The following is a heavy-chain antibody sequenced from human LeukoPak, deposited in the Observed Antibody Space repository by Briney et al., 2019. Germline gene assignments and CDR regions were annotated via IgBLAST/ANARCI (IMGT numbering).Heavy chain of an antibody. V-gene: IGHV4-34*01. CDR3: ARWSRDTAMVPKIYYYYGMDV. J-gene: IGHJ6*02. D-gene: IGHD5-18*01. Sequence: PSETLSLTCAVYGGSFSGYYWSWTRQPPGKGLEWIGEINHSGSTNYNPSLKSRVTISVDTSKNQFSLKLSSVTAADTAVYYCARWSRDTAMVPKIYYYYGMDVWGQGTTVTVSS. CDR2: INHSGST. CDR1: GGSFSGYY.